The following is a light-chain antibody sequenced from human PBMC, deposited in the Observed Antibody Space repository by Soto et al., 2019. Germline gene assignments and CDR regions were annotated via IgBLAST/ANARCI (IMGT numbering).Light chain of an antibody. J-gene: IGLJ2*01. V-gene: IGLV1-47*01. CDR1: SSNIGSDY. Sequence: QSVLTQPPSVSGTPGQRVTISCSGSSSNIGSDYVYWFQQLPGTAPKVLIYRNNQRPSGVPERFSGSKSGTSASLAISGLRSEDEADYYCAAYTGNWNGPVFGGGTKLTVL. CDR2: RNN. CDR3: AAYTGNWNGPV.